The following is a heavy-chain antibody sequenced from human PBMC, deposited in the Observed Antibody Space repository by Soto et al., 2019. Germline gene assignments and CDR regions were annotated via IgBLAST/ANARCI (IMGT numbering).Heavy chain of an antibody. J-gene: IGHJ4*02. CDR3: ARGEAGQQWLVLYYFDY. CDR1: GYTFTSYY. CDR2: INPSGGST. Sequence: ASVKVSCKASGYTFTSYYMHWVRQAPGQGLEWMGIINPSGGSTSYAQKFQGRVTMTRDTFTSTVYMELSSLRSEDTAVYYCARGEAGQQWLVLYYFDYWGQGTLVTVSS. D-gene: IGHD6-19*01. V-gene: IGHV1-46*03.